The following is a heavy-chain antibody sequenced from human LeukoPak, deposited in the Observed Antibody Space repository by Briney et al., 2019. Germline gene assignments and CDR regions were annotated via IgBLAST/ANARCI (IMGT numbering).Heavy chain of an antibody. CDR1: GGSVRSYW. V-gene: IGHV4-4*07. CDR3: ARQGYTVSYYFLDY. D-gene: IGHD1-26*01. J-gene: IGHJ4*02. CDR2: IYSTGST. Sequence: SETLSLTCGVSGGSVRSYWWGWVRQPAGKGLEWLVRIYSTGSTRFNPSLKSRLTLSIDTSTNQFSLKLTSVTAADTAVYFCARQGYTVSYYFLDYWSQGTLATVSS.